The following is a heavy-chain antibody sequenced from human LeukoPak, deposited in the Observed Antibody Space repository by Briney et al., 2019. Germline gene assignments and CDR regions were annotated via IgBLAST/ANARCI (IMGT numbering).Heavy chain of an antibody. Sequence: GGSLRLSCVVSGFTFSTYAMRWVRQAPGKGLEWVSSISTTGGGTSYADSVKGRFTISRDNSKNTLFLQMNSLRAEDTAVYHCAKDRLQGYYYGMDVWGQGTTVTVSS. CDR3: AKDRLQGYYYGMDV. D-gene: IGHD2-15*01. CDR2: ISTTGGGT. CDR1: GFTFSTYA. V-gene: IGHV3-23*01. J-gene: IGHJ6*02.